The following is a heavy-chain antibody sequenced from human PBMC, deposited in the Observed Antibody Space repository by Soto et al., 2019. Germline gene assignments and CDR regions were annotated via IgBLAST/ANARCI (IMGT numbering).Heavy chain of an antibody. CDR1: GGSISSYY. V-gene: IGHV4-59*01. J-gene: IGHJ6*02. CDR3: ARDKRGGYSYGYGMDV. Sequence: SETLSLTCTVSGGSISSYYWSWIRQPPGKGLEWIGYIYYSGSTNYNPSLKSRVTISVDTSKNQFSLKLSSVTAADTAVYYCARDKRGGYSYGYGMDVWGQGTTVTVSS. D-gene: IGHD5-18*01. CDR2: IYYSGST.